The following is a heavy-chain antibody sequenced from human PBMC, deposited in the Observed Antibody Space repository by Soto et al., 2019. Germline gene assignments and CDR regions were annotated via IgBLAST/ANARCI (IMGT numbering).Heavy chain of an antibody. J-gene: IGHJ4*02. V-gene: IGHV4-34*01. D-gene: IGHD6-6*01. CDR2: INHSGST. Sequence: QVQLQQWGAGLLKPSETLSLTCAVYGGSFSGYYWSWIRQPPGKGLEWIGEINHSGSTNYNPFLKSRVTISVDTSKNQFSLKLSSVTAADTAVYYCARGRSSSFYFDYWGQGTLVTVSS. CDR3: ARGRSSSFYFDY. CDR1: GGSFSGYY.